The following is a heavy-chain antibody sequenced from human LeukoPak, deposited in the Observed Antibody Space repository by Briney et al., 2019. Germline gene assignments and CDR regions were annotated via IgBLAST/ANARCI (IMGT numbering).Heavy chain of an antibody. V-gene: IGHV5-51*01. CDR3: ARHDMVTIFGVVIMDWFDP. J-gene: IGHJ5*02. D-gene: IGHD3-3*01. Sequence: GESLKISCKGSGYSFTSYWIGWARQMPGKGLEWMGIIYPGDSDTRYSPSFQGQVTISADKSISTAYLQWSSLKASDTAMYYCARHDMVTIFGVVIMDWFDPWGQGTLVTVSS. CDR2: IYPGDSDT. CDR1: GYSFTSYW.